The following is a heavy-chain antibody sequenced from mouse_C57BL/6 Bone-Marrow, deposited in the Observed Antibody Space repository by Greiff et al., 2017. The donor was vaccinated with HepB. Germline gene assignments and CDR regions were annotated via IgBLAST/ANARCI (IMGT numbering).Heavy chain of an antibody. Sequence: VQLQQPGAELVKPGASVKMSCKASGYTFTSYWITWVKQRPGQGLEWIGDIYPGSGSTNYNEKFKSKATLTVDTSSSTAYMQLSSLTSEDSAVYYCARYYGSSYVWYFDVGGTGTTVTVSS. J-gene: IGHJ1*03. CDR2: IYPGSGST. V-gene: IGHV1-55*01. D-gene: IGHD1-1*01. CDR3: ARYYGSSYVWYFDV. CDR1: GYTFTSYW.